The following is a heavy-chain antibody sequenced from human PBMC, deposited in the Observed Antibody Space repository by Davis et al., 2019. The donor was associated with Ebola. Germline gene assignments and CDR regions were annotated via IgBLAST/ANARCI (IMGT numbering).Heavy chain of an antibody. J-gene: IGHJ4*02. CDR1: GFNSVDHA. D-gene: IGHD2-15*01. CDR2: LYLNSGGT. CDR3: GKDLLPGGLDS. V-gene: IGHV3-9*02. Sequence: SLKISCVVSGFNSVDHAMHWVRQVPGKGLEWVSGLYLNSGGTGYADSVKGRVTISIANAKNSISLQMDSLRVEDTAIYYCGKDLLPGGLDSWGQGPLVTVSS.